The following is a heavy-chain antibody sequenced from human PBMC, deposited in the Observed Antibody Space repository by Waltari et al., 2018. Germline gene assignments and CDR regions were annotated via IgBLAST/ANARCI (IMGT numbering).Heavy chain of an antibody. V-gene: IGHV3-53*01. J-gene: IGHJ6*03. Sequence: EVQLVESGGGLIQPGGSLRLSCAASGFIVSTNYISWVRQASGKWLGGCGQGPGKGREGGSVVKGGGSTHCADSVKGRFTISRDNSKNTLYLQMNSLRVEDTAVFYCARGGYMDVWGKGTTVTVSS. CDR2: VKGGGST. CDR1: GFIVSTNY. CDR3: ARGGYMDV.